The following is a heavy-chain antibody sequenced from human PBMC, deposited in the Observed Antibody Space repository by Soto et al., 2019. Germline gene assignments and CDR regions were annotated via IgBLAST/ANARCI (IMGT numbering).Heavy chain of an antibody. V-gene: IGHV3-23*01. CDR1: GFTFDDYT. CDR3: ARERVTMIVGFYYFDF. J-gene: IGHJ4*02. D-gene: IGHD3-22*01. Sequence: GGSLRLSCAASGFTFDDYTMHWVRQAPGKGLEWVSAISGNGGNTYYADSMKGRFTISRDTSKNTVYLQIDSLRAEDTAVYYCARERVTMIVGFYYFDFWGQGTLVTVSS. CDR2: ISGNGGNT.